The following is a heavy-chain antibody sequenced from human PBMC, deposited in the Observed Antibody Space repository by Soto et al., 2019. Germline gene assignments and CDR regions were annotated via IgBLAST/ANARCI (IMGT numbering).Heavy chain of an antibody. D-gene: IGHD6-13*01. CDR2: FDPEDGET. J-gene: IGHJ6*02. CDR3: ATDLGGETRIAAAGPGPRDA. CDR1: GYTLTELS. Sequence: QVQLVQSGAEVKKPGASVKVSCKVSGYTLTELSMHWVRQAPGKGLEWMGGFDPEDGETIYAQKFKGRVTRTEDTANCTAYMELSSLRSEDTAVYYCATDLGGETRIAAAGPGPRDAWGQGSTVTVSS. V-gene: IGHV1-24*01.